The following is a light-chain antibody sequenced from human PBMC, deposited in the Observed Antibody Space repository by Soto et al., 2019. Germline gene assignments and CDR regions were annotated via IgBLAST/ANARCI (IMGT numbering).Light chain of an antibody. CDR3: QQYNDHPFA. V-gene: IGKV1-5*03. Sequence: DIQMTQSPSTLSASVGDRVTITCRASQSISTWLAWYQKKPGEAPKLLIYMASSLESGVPSRFSGSGSGTEFTLTITSLHPDDFATYYCQQYNDHPFAFGQGTKLEI. J-gene: IGKJ2*01. CDR1: QSISTW. CDR2: MAS.